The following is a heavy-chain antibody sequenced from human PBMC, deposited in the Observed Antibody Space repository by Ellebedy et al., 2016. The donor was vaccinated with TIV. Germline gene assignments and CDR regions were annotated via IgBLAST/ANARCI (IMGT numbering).Heavy chain of an antibody. CDR1: GGSISSSNW. V-gene: IGHV4-4*02. Sequence: SETLSLTCAVSGGSISSSNWWSWVRQPPGKGLEWIGEIYHSGTTNYNPSLKSRVTISVDKSKNQFSLKLTSVTAADTAVYYCARDLVEYYDFWSGYPVYYFDSWGQGTLVTVSS. CDR3: ARDLVEYYDFWSGYPVYYFDS. D-gene: IGHD3-3*01. J-gene: IGHJ4*02. CDR2: IYHSGTT.